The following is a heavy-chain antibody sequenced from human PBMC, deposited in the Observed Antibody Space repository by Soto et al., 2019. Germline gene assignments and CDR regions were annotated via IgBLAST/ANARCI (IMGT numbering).Heavy chain of an antibody. CDR1: GFTFSSYG. V-gene: IGHV3-30*03. J-gene: IGHJ3*02. CDR3: VIEAARGAFDI. D-gene: IGHD6-6*01. CDR2: ISYDGSNK. Sequence: PGGALTLSCAASGFTFSSYGMHWVRQAPGKGLEWVAVISYDGSNKYYSDYVKGRFSISRDNSKNALYLQMNSLRAEDAAVYYCVIEAARGAFDIWGRGTMVTVSS.